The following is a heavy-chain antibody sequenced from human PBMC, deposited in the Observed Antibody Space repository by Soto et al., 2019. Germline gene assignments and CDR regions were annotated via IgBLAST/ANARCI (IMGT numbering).Heavy chain of an antibody. V-gene: IGHV6-1*01. CDR3: ARDNQGYLYTGRDV. Sequence: SQTLSLTCAISGDSVSHNSAAWNWIRQSPSRGLEWLGRTYYRSKWYNDYAVSMKSRIIINPDTSKNQFTLQLNSLTPADTAVYFCARDNQGYLYTGRDVWGQGTTVTVSS. CDR1: GDSVSHNSAA. CDR2: TYYRSKWYN. D-gene: IGHD3-16*02. J-gene: IGHJ6*02.